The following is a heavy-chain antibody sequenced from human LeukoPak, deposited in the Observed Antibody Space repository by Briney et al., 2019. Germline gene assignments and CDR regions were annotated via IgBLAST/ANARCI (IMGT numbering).Heavy chain of an antibody. CDR2: IYYSGNT. CDR1: GDSVSNGGHY. CDR3: ARGRRYCSSTSCSTRDYFDY. Sequence: KPSQTLSLTCTVSGDSVSNGGHYWTWIRQHPGKGLEWIGYIYYSGNTNYNPSLTSRVNISLDTSKNQFSLKLSSVTAADTAVYYCARGRRYCSSTSCSTRDYFDYWGQGTLVTVSS. J-gene: IGHJ4*02. V-gene: IGHV4-31*03. D-gene: IGHD2-2*02.